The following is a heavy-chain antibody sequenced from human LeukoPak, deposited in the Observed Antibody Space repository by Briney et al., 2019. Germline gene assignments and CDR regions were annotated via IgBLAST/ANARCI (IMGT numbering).Heavy chain of an antibody. CDR3: AREVAARHFDY. CDR1: GGSFSGYY. Sequence: SETLSLTCAVYGGSFSGYYWSWIRQPPGKGLEWIGEINHSGSTNYNPSLKSRVTISVDTSKNQFSLKLSSVTAADTAVYYCAREVAARHFDYWGQGTLVTVSS. J-gene: IGHJ4*02. CDR2: INHSGST. V-gene: IGHV4-34*01. D-gene: IGHD6-6*01.